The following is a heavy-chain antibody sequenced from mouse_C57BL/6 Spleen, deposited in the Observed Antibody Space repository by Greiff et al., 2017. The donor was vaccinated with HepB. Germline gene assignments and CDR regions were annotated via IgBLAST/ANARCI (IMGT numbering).Heavy chain of an antibody. CDR2: IDPSDSYT. D-gene: IGHD2-3*01. Sequence: VQLQQPGAELVKPGASVKLSCKASGYTFTSYWMQWVKQRPGQGLEWIGEIDPSDSYTNYNQKFKGKATLTVDTSSSTAYMQLSSLTSEDSAVYYCARRIYDGYYYYFDYWGQGTTLTVSS. V-gene: IGHV1-50*01. J-gene: IGHJ2*01. CDR1: GYTFTSYW. CDR3: ARRIYDGYYYYFDY.